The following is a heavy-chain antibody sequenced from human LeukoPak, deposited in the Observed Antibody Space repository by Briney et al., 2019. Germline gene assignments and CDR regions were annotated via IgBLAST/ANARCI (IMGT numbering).Heavy chain of an antibody. V-gene: IGHV1-2*02. CDR2: INPNSGGT. D-gene: IGHD3-3*01. J-gene: IGHJ3*02. CDR1: GYTFTGYY. Sequence: ASVKVSCKASGYTFTGYYMHWVRQAPGQGLEWMGWINPNSGGTNYAQKFQGRVTMTRDTSISTAYMELSRLRSDDTAVYYCARAPPGGYDFWSGYRGRDAFDIWGQGSMVTVSS. CDR3: ARAPPGGYDFWSGYRGRDAFDI.